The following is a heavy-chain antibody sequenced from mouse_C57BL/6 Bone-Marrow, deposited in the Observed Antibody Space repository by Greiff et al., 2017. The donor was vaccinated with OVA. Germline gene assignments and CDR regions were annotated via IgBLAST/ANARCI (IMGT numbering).Heavy chain of an antibody. CDR3: AIRGGYYSNNLDD. Sequence: QVQLQQPGAELVKPGASVKVSCKASGYTFTSYWMHWVKQRPGQGLEWLGRIHPSDSVTNYNQKFKGKATLTVDKSSSTAYMQLSSLTSEDSAVYYSAIRGGYYSNNLDDWGQGTTRTVAS. V-gene: IGHV1-74*01. CDR2: IHPSDSVT. J-gene: IGHJ2*01. CDR1: GYTFTSYW. D-gene: IGHD2-5*01.